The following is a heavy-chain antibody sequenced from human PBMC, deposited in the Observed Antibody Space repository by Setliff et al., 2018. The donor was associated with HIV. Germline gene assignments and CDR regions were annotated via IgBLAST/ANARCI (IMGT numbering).Heavy chain of an antibody. V-gene: IGHV4-4*07. Sequence: KASETLSLTCTISGGSFGVYRWSWIRQSAGRGLEWIGRIDSSGTTDYKPSLKGRVAISVDTSSNQFSLRVTSVTAADTAVYFCARDRHSSGLGSYGPWGPGILVTVSS. J-gene: IGHJ5*02. CDR3: ARDRHSSGLGSYGP. CDR2: IDSSGTT. D-gene: IGHD3-10*01. CDR1: GGSFGVYR.